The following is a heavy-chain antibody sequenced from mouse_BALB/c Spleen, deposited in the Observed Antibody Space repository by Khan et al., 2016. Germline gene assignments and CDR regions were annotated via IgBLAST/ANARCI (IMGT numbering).Heavy chain of an antibody. V-gene: IGHV1-9*01. CDR2: ILPGSGST. J-gene: IGHJ3*01. CDR3: ASVAY. CDR1: GFTFSRYW. Sequence: VQLQESGAELMKPGASVKISCTATGFTFSRYWIEWVKERPGHGLEWIGEILPGSGSTNYNEKFKGKATCTAETSSHTSSIQLSRLTSEESAVDYCASVAYWGQGTLVTVSA.